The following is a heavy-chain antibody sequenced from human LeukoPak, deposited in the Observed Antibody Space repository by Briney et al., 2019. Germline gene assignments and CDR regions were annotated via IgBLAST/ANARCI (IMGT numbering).Heavy chain of an antibody. D-gene: IGHD4-17*01. J-gene: IGHJ4*02. Sequence: PSETLSHTCAVSGGSISSGGYSWSWIRQPPGKGLEWIGYIYHSGSTYYNPSLKSRVTISVDESKTQLSLRLESVTAADTAVYYCARGTITTVTDSWGPGTLVTVSS. CDR3: ARGTITTVTDS. CDR2: IYHSGST. V-gene: IGHV4-30-2*01. CDR1: GGSISSGGYS.